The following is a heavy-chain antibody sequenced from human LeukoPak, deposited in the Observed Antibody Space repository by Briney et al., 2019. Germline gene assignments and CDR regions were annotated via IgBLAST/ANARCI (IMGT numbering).Heavy chain of an antibody. J-gene: IGHJ4*02. CDR1: GGSLTTYY. D-gene: IGHD3-16*01. Sequence: PSETLSLTCTVCGGSLTTYYWSWIREAPGKGLEWIGHIHYSWRTNYNPSLKSRVTISVDTSKNQFSLKLRSVTAADTAVYYCARDNPTMITPSEYWGQGTLATVSP. CDR2: IHYSWRT. V-gene: IGHV4-59*01. CDR3: ARDNPTMITPSEY.